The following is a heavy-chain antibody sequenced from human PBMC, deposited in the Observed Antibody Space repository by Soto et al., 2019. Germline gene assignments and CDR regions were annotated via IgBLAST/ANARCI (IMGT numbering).Heavy chain of an antibody. V-gene: IGHV3-33*01. CDR1: GFTFSSYG. CDR3: ARGASAVAASLDY. D-gene: IGHD6-19*01. Sequence: QVQLVESGGGVVQPGRSLRLSCAASGFTFSSYGRHWVRQSPGKGLEWVAFIWYDGSNKYYTDSVKGRFTISRDNSKNSLFLQMSSLSAEDTVVYYCARGASAVAASLDYWAQGTLVSVSS. CDR2: IWYDGSNK. J-gene: IGHJ4*02.